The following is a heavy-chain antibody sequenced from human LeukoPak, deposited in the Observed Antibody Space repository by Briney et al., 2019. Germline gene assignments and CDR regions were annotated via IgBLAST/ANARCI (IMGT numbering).Heavy chain of an antibody. J-gene: IGHJ3*02. Sequence: ASVKVSCKASGHTFSNYYMHWVRQAPGQGLEWMGIINPSGGSTSYAQKFQGRVTMTRDTATRTVYMELSSLRSEDTAVYYCSRGGPAGDFIVVAPTNNAFDTWGQGTMVTVSS. V-gene: IGHV1-46*01. D-gene: IGHD2-2*01. CDR3: SRGGPAGDFIVVAPTNNAFDT. CDR2: INPSGGST. CDR1: GHTFSNYY.